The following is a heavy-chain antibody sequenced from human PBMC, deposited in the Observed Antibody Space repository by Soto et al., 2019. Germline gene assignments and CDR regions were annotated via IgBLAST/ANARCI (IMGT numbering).Heavy chain of an antibody. CDR1: GGTFSSYA. CDR3: ARRGYCSSTSCYKVYGMDV. J-gene: IGHJ6*02. V-gene: IGHV1-69*01. D-gene: IGHD2-2*02. Sequence: QVQLVQSGAEVKKPGSSVKVSCKASGGTFSSYAISWVRQAPGQGLEWMGGIITIFDTANYAQKFQGRVTITADESTTKAYMELSSLRSEDTAVYYCARRGYCSSTSCYKVYGMDVWGQGTTVTVSS. CDR2: IITIFDTA.